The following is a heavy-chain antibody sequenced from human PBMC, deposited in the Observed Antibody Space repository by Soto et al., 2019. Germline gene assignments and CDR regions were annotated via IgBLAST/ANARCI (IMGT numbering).Heavy chain of an antibody. CDR1: GGSINNYY. D-gene: IGHD3-9*01. CDR3: ARHTDDILTGNEALDI. Sequence: LSLTCTVSGGSINNYYWSWIRQSPGKGLEWIGYVYYSGTTNYNPTLKSRITILVDTSENQFSLKLTSVTAADTAVYYCARHTDDILTGNEALDIWGQGTVVTVSS. CDR2: VYYSGTT. V-gene: IGHV4-59*08. J-gene: IGHJ3*02.